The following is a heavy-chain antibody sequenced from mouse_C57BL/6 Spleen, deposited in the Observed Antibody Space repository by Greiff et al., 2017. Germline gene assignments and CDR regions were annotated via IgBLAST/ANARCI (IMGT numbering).Heavy chain of an antibody. D-gene: IGHD3-2*02. CDR2: ISYDGSN. CDR1: GYSITSGYY. CDR3: AREDSSGYVFAY. V-gene: IGHV3-6*01. J-gene: IGHJ3*01. Sequence: EVQLVESGPGLVKPSQSLSLTCSVTGYSITSGYYWNWIRQFPGNKLEWMGYISYDGSNNYNPSLKNRISITRDTSKNQFFLKLNSVTTEDTATYYCAREDSSGYVFAYWGQGTLVTVSA.